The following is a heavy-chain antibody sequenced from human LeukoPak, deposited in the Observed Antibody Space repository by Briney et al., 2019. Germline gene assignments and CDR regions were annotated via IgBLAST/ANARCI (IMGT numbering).Heavy chain of an antibody. CDR1: GFTFSSYS. D-gene: IGHD2-2*01. V-gene: IGHV3-48*02. CDR2: ISSSSSTI. CDR3: ARGRVYCSGTSCYEDY. Sequence: GGSLRLSCAASGFTFSSYSLNWVRQAPGKGLEWVSYISSSSSTIYYADSVKGRFTISRDNAKNSLYLQMNSLRDEDTAVYYCARGRVYCSGTSCYEDYWGQGTLVTVSS. J-gene: IGHJ4*02.